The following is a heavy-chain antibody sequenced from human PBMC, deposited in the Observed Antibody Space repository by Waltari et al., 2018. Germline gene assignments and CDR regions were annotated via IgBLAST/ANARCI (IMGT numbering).Heavy chain of an antibody. D-gene: IGHD2-8*01. Sequence: QVQLLQSGAEVKKPGSSVKVSCKASGFTFTSYGINWVRQAPGQGLEWMGGTIPIRDTPNYAQRFQGRVTITTDESTSTAYMELSSLISEDTAIYYCARGEYTNGLAYAFDIWGQGTTVTVSS. J-gene: IGHJ3*02. CDR3: ARGEYTNGLAYAFDI. V-gene: IGHV1-69*05. CDR2: TIPIRDTP. CDR1: GFTFTSYG.